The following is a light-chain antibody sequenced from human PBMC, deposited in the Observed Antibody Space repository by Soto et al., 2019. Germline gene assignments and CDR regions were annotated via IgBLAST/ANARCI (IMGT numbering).Light chain of an antibody. V-gene: IGLV1-44*01. CDR3: TAWDDSLNVWL. CDR1: SSNIEENS. CDR2: KDY. Sequence: SVLTQPPSASGTPGQRVAISCSGSSSNIEENSVTWYQRLPGTAPRLLIYKDYQRPSGVPDRFSGSKSGTSASLAISGLQSEDEADYYCTAWDDSLNVWLFGGGSKLTVL. J-gene: IGLJ3*02.